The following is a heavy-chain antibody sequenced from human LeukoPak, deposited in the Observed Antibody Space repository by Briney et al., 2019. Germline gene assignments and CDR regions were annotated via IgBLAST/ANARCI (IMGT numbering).Heavy chain of an antibody. CDR2: ISSSSTYI. D-gene: IGHD2-21*02. Sequence: GGSLRLSCAGSGFTFSSYSMNWVRQAPGKGLEWVSSISSSSTYIYYADSLKGRFTISRGNAKNSLYLQMNSLRAEDTAVYYCARDRTDRLAYCGGDCYSDYWGQGTLVTVSS. J-gene: IGHJ4*02. V-gene: IGHV3-21*01. CDR1: GFTFSSYS. CDR3: ARDRTDRLAYCGGDCYSDY.